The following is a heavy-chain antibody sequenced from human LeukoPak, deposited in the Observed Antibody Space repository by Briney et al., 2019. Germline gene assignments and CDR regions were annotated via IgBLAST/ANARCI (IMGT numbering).Heavy chain of an antibody. CDR3: ARDSSYYYGSGRPNWFDP. D-gene: IGHD3-10*01. CDR1: GFIFSNYN. Sequence: GGSLRLSCAASGFIFSNYNMNWVRQAPGKGLEWVSSISNRHNYTYYADSVKGRFTISRDNAKSSLYLQMNSLRAEDTAVYYCARDSSYYYGSGRPNWFDPWGQGTLVTVSS. J-gene: IGHJ5*02. CDR2: ISNRHNYT. V-gene: IGHV3-21*01.